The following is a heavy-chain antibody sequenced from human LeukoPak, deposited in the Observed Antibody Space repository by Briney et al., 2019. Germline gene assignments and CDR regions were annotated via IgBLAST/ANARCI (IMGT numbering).Heavy chain of an antibody. CDR1: GFTFSDYG. J-gene: IGHJ4*02. D-gene: IGHD1-26*01. CDR2: ITNTRATP. CDR3: AKQDGRGTYQYYFHY. Sequence: GGSLRLSCAASGFTFSDYGMRWVRQAGGRGREWVSTITNTRATPYYAASVKGRFTSSRHNSKNTLHLQMTSLRAEDTAVYYCAKQDGRGTYQYYFHYWGQGTLLTVSS. V-gene: IGHV3-23*01.